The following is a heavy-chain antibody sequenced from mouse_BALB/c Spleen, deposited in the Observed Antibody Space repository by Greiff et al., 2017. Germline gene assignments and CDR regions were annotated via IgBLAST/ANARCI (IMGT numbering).Heavy chain of an antibody. CDR1: GYTFTSYT. V-gene: IGHV1-4*01. CDR2: INPSSGYT. J-gene: IGHJ3*01. CDR3: ARGPTGSRGAY. D-gene: IGHD1-1*01. Sequence: QVQLQQSGAELARPGASVKMSCKASGYTFTSYTMHWVKQRPGQGLEWIGYINPSSGYTNYNQKFKDKATLTADKSSSTAYMQLSSLTSEDSAVYYCARGPTGSRGAYWGQGTLVTVSA.